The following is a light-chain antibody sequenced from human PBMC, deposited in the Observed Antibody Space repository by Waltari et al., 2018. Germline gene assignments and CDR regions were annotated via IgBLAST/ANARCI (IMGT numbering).Light chain of an antibody. Sequence: QSVLTQPPSASGTPGQTVTMSCSGSHSNIGQNPINWYQQLPGTAPQLVIYSDNRGPSGVPDRFSGSASGASASLAIRGLQSDDEADYYCATWDDSLNGVLFGGGTKLTVL. J-gene: IGLJ2*01. CDR3: ATWDDSLNGVL. CDR2: SDN. V-gene: IGLV1-44*01. CDR1: HSNIGQNP.